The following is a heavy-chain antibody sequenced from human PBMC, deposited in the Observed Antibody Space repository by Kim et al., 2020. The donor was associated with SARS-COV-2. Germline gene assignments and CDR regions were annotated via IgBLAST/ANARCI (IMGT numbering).Heavy chain of an antibody. J-gene: IGHJ6*02. V-gene: IGHV3-64D*06. D-gene: IGHD2-2*01. Sequence: GGSLRLSCSASGFTFSSYGMHWVRQAPGKGLEYVSTISSNGGSTYYADSVKDRFTISRDNSKITLYLQMSSLRAEDTAVYYCVKPEGYCSSTSCRGFYYYGMDVWGQGTTVTVSS. CDR2: ISSNGGST. CDR3: VKPEGYCSSTSCRGFYYYGMDV. CDR1: GFTFSSYG.